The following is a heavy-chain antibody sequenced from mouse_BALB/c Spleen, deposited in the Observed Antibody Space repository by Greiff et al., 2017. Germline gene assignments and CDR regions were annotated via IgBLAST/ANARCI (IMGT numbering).Heavy chain of an antibody. J-gene: IGHJ2*01. CDR1: GFNIKDTY. V-gene: IGHV14-3*02. D-gene: IGHD1-1*01. Sequence: EVQLQQSGAELVKPGASVKLSCTASGFNIKDTYMHWVKQRPEQGLECIGRIDPANGNTKYDPKFQGKATITADTSSNTAYLQLSSLTSEDTAVYYCARTRGSSPFDYWGQGTTLTVSS. CDR2: IDPANGNT. CDR3: ARTRGSSPFDY.